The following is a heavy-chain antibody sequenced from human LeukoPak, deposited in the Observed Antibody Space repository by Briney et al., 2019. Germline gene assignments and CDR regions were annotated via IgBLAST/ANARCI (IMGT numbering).Heavy chain of an antibody. J-gene: IGHJ4*02. CDR2: ISGSGGST. Sequence: GGSLRLSCAASGFTFSSYAMSWVRQAPGKGLEWVSAISGSGGSTYYADSVKGRFTISRDNSKNTLYLQMNSLRAEDTAVYYCAGAGGYASSWAYWGQGTLVTVSS. V-gene: IGHV3-23*01. CDR1: GFTFSSYA. CDR3: AGAGGYASSWAY. D-gene: IGHD5-12*01.